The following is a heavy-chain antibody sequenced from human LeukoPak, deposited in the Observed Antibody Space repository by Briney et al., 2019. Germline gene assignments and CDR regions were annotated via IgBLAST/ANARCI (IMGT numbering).Heavy chain of an antibody. J-gene: IGHJ3*02. CDR1: GGSISSSSYY. CDR3: ARGVPAASSFDAFDI. CDR2: IYYSGST. D-gene: IGHD2-2*01. Sequence: PSETLSLTCTVSGGSISSSSYYWGWIRQPPGKGLEWIGSIYYSGSTYYNPSLKSRVTISVDTSKNQFSLKLSSVTAADTAVYYCARGVPAASSFDAFDIWGQGTMVTVSS. V-gene: IGHV4-39*07.